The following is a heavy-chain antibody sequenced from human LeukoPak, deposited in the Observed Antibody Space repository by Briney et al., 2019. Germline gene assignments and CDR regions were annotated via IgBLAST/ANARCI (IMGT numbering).Heavy chain of an antibody. Sequence: GGSLRLSCAASGFTFSGHWMNWVRQAPGKGLEWVANIKEEGSKTYYADSLKGRFTISRDNAENSLYLQMYSLRVEDTAVYYCVRDGSGSVEFDYWGQGTLVTVSS. J-gene: IGHJ4*02. CDR3: VRDGSGSVEFDY. CDR2: IKEEGSKT. CDR1: GFTFSGHW. D-gene: IGHD3-10*01. V-gene: IGHV3-7*01.